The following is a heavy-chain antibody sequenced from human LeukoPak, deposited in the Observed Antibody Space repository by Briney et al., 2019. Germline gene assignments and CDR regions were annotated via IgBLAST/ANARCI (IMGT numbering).Heavy chain of an antibody. J-gene: IGHJ4*02. V-gene: IGHV1-2*02. Sequence: GVSVKVSCKASGYTFTGYYMHWVRQAPGQGLEWMGWINPNSGGTNYAQKFQGRVTMTRDTSISTAYMELSSLRSDDTAVYYCARRGSHCSGSSCYGTFDYWGQGTLVTVSS. D-gene: IGHD2-15*01. CDR1: GYTFTGYY. CDR3: ARRGSHCSGSSCYGTFDY. CDR2: INPNSGGT.